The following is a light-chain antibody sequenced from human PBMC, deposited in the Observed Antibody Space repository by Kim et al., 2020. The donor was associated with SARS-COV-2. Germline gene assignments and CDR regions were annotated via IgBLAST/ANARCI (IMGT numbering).Light chain of an antibody. V-gene: IGKV1-5*03. J-gene: IGKJ2*01. CDR2: KAS. CDR1: QSISSW. CDR3: QQYNSISGT. Sequence: DIQMTQSPSTLSASVGDRVTITCRASQSISSWLAWYQQKPGKAPKLLIYKASSLESGVPSRFSGSGSGTEFTLTISSLQPDDFATYYCQQYNSISGTFGQGTKLEI.